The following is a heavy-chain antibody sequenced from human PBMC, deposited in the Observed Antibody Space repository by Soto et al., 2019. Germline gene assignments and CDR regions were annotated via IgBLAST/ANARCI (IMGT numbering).Heavy chain of an antibody. J-gene: IGHJ4*02. CDR3: ARLVCGSGTNCEFGAPAFAY. CDR1: GGSISSSSYY. Sequence: SETLSLTCTVSGGSISSSSYYWGWIRQPPGKGMEWIGSIYYSGSTYYKPSLKSRVTISVDTSKNQFSLKLSSVTAADTAVYYCARLVCGSGTNCEFGAPAFAYWGQGTLVTVSS. V-gene: IGHV4-39*01. CDR2: IYYSGST. D-gene: IGHD2-21*01.